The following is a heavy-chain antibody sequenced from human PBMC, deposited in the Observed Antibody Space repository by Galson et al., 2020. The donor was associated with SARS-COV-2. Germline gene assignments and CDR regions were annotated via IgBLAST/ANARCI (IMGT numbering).Heavy chain of an antibody. J-gene: IGHJ6*03. CDR2: MNPNSGNT. V-gene: IGHV1-8*01. CDR3: ASRGGANTIFGVVPDDYYYYMDV. Sequence: ASVKVSCKASGYTFTSYDINWVRQATGQGLEWMGWMNPNSGNTGYAQKFQGRVTMTRNTSISTAYMELSSLRSEDTAVYYCASRGGANTIFGVVPDDYYYYMDVWGKGTTVTVSS. CDR1: GYTFTSYD. D-gene: IGHD3-3*01.